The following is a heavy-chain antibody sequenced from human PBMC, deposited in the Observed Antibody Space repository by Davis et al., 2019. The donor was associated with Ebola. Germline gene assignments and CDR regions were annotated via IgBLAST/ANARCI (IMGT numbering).Heavy chain of an antibody. J-gene: IGHJ4*02. Sequence: PGGSLRLSCAASGFTFSSFTMNWVRQAPGKGLEWVSTISDGGTNTHYADSVKGRFTISRDNSKNTLYLQMNSLRAEDAAIYYCAKDTGTDTSMIFDSWGQGTLVTVSS. CDR1: GFTFSSFT. V-gene: IGHV3-23*01. D-gene: IGHD5-18*01. CDR2: ISDGGTNT. CDR3: AKDTGTDTSMIFDS.